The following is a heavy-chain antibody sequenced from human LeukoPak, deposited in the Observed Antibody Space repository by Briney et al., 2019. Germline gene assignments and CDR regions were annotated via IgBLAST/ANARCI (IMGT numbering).Heavy chain of an antibody. J-gene: IGHJ4*02. CDR3: ARGGRGYSLSDFDY. Sequence: PGGSLRLSCAASGFTFSSYAMHWVRQAPGKGLEYVSAISSNGGSTYYANSAKGRFTISRDNSKNTLYLQMGSLRAEDMAVYYCARGGRGYSLSDFDYWGQGTLVTVSS. CDR1: GFTFSSYA. V-gene: IGHV3-64*01. D-gene: IGHD5-18*01. CDR2: ISSNGGST.